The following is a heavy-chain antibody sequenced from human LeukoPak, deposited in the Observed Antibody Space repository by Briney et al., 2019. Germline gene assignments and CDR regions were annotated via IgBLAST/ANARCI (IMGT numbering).Heavy chain of an antibody. CDR1: GYTFTNYA. D-gene: IGHD6-19*01. CDR3: ARDIAVAGTPGWWFDP. Sequence: SVKVSCKASGYTFTNYAINWVRQAPGQGLEWMGWIIPIFGTANYAQKFQGRVTITADESTSTAYMELSSLRSEDTAVYYCARDIAVAGTPGWWFDPWGQGTLVTVSS. J-gene: IGHJ5*02. V-gene: IGHV1-69*13. CDR2: IIPIFGTA.